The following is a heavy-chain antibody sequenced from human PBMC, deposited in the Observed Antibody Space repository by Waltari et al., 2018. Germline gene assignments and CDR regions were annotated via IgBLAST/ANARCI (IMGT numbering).Heavy chain of an antibody. J-gene: IGHJ4*02. D-gene: IGHD6-6*01. CDR3: ARHGSSSVLQVDY. V-gene: IGHV1-69-2*01. CDR1: GYTFTDYY. Sequence: EVQPVQSGAEVKKPGATVKISCKVSGYTFTDYYMHWVQQAPGKGLEWMGLVDPEDGKTIYAEKFQGRVTISVDTSKNQFSLKLSSVTAADTAVYYCARHGSSSVLQVDYWGQGTLVTVSS. CDR2: VDPEDGKT.